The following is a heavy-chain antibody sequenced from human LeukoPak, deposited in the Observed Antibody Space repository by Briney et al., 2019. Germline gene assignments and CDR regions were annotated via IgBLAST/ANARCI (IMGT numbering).Heavy chain of an antibody. J-gene: IGHJ4*02. CDR3: ARDPSGSNHGWYYFDY. Sequence: PGGSLRLSCAASGFGFSSYWMNWVRHVPGRGLEWVAMIKGDGSQSHYVDSVKGRSTISRDNDQNSVYLQMDSLRADDTAVYYCARDPSGSNHGWYYFDYWGQGALVTVSS. CDR2: IKGDGSQS. V-gene: IGHV3-7*03. CDR1: GFGFSSYW. D-gene: IGHD6-19*01.